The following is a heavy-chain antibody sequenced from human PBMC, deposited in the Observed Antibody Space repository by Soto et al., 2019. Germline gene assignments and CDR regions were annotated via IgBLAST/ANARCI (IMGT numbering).Heavy chain of an antibody. J-gene: IGHJ6*03. CDR1: GFTFSSYW. Sequence: GGSLRLSCAASGFTFSSYWMHWVRQAPGKGLVWVSRINSDGSSTSYADSVKGRFTISRDNAKNTLYLQMNSLRAEDTAVYYCARVRYYDFWRGYYRAYYYYMDVLGKGITVTSP. D-gene: IGHD3-3*01. V-gene: IGHV3-74*01. CDR3: ARVRYYDFWRGYYRAYYYYMDV. CDR2: INSDGSST.